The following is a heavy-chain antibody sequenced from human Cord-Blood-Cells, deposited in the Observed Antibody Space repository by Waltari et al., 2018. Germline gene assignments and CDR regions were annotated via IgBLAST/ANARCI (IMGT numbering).Heavy chain of an antibody. J-gene: IGHJ4*02. Sequence: HVQLLESRGGVVPPWVTLALSTAASGFTSGTHSTPRVRPAPGKGLEWVAVISYDGSNKYYADSVKGRFTISRDNSKNTLYLQMNSLRAEDTAVYYCAKDLRSSALDYWGQGTLVTLSS. CDR2: ISYDGSNK. CDR3: AKDLRSSALDY. D-gene: IGHD6-25*01. V-gene: IGHV3-30*18. CDR1: GFTSGTHS.